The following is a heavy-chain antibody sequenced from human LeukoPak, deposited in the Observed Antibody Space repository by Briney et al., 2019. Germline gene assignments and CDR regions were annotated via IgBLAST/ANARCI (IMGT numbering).Heavy chain of an antibody. CDR1: GYTLTELS. J-gene: IGHJ3*02. Sequence: ASVKVSCKVSGYTLTELSMHWVRQAPGKGLEWMGGFDPEDGETIYAQKFQGRVTMTEDTSTDTAYMELSSLRSEDTAVYYCARSLYRGYDFWSGYNDAFDIWGQGTMVTVSS. V-gene: IGHV1-24*01. CDR2: FDPEDGET. CDR3: ARSLYRGYDFWSGYNDAFDI. D-gene: IGHD3-3*01.